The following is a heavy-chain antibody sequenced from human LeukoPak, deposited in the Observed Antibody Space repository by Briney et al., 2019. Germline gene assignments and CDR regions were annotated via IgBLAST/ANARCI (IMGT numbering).Heavy chain of an antibody. D-gene: IGHD1-26*01. J-gene: IGHJ4*02. CDR2: VNPNSGNT. CDR3: ARDSVGVPTDFDY. CDR1: GYTFTSYD. Sequence: ASVKVSCKASGYTFTSYDINWVRQATGQGLEWMGWVNPNSGNTGYAQKFQGRVTMTRDTSTSTFYMELRSLRSEDTAVYYCARDSVGVPTDFDYWGQGTLVTVSS. V-gene: IGHV1-8*01.